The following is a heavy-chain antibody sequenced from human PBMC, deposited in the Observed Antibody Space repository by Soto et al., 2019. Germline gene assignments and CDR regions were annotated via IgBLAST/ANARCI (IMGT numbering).Heavy chain of an antibody. J-gene: IGHJ6*02. D-gene: IGHD1-26*01. CDR2: IIPIFGTA. V-gene: IGHV1-69*13. CDR1: GGTFSSYA. CDR3: ARALYSGSYYYYYGMDV. Sequence: AASVKVSCKASGGTFSSYAISWVRQAPGQGLEWMGGIIPIFGTANYAQKCQGRVTITAEESTSTAYMELSSLRSEDTAVYYCARALYSGSYYYYYGMDVWGQGTTVTVSS.